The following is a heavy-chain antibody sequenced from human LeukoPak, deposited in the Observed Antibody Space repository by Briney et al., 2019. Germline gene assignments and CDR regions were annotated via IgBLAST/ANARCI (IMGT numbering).Heavy chain of an antibody. CDR2: INYSGST. Sequence: SETLSLTCAVYGGSFSGYYWSWIRQPPGKGLEWIGEINYSGSTNYNPSLKSRVTMSVDTSKNQFSLKLSSVTAAGTAVYYSARQVNYSSSSNFDYWGQGTLVTVSS. D-gene: IGHD6-6*01. CDR1: GGSFSGYY. J-gene: IGHJ4*02. V-gene: IGHV4-34*01. CDR3: ARQVNYSSSSNFDY.